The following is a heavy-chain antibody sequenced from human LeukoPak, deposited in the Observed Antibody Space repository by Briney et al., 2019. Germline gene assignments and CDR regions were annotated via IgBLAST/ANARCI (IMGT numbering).Heavy chain of an antibody. Sequence: PGRSLRLSCAASGFTFSSYGMHWVRQAPGKGLEWVAVIWYDGSNKYYADSVKGRFTITRDNSKNTLYLQMSSLRAEDTAVYYCAREQYSSSFGYFDYWGQGTLVTVSS. J-gene: IGHJ4*02. CDR2: IWYDGSNK. CDR1: GFTFSSYG. CDR3: AREQYSSSFGYFDY. V-gene: IGHV3-33*01. D-gene: IGHD6-6*01.